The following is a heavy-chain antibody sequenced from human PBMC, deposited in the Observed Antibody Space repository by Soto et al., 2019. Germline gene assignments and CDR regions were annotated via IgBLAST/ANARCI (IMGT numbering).Heavy chain of an antibody. Sequence: GGSLRLSCAASGFTFSIYAMSWVRQAPGKGLEWVSAISGSGGSTYYADSVKGRFTISRDNSKNTLYLQMNSLRAEDTAVYYCAKDGYYDFWSGYYKHYYYYMDVWGKGTTVTVSS. D-gene: IGHD3-3*01. CDR1: GFTFSIYA. V-gene: IGHV3-23*01. J-gene: IGHJ6*03. CDR3: AKDGYYDFWSGYYKHYYYYMDV. CDR2: ISGSGGST.